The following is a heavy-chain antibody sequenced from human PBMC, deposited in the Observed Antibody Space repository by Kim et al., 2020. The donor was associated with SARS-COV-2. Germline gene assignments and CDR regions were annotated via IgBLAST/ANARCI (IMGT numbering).Heavy chain of an antibody. CDR1: GYTFTSYA. D-gene: IGHD2-15*01. J-gene: IGHJ1*01. CDR2: INTNTGNP. CDR3: ARDTVGSGYCSGGSCYFSEYFQH. V-gene: IGHV7-4-1*02. Sequence: ASVKVSCKASGYTFTSYAMNWVRQAPGQGLEWMGWINTNTGNPTYAQGFTGRFVFSLDTSVSTAYLQISSLKAEDTAVYYCARDTVGSGYCSGGSCYFSEYFQHWGQGTLVTVSS.